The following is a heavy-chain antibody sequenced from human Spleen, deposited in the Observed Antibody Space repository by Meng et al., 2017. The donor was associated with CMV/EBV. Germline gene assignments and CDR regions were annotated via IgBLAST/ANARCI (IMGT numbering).Heavy chain of an antibody. D-gene: IGHD4-11*01. CDR3: ARQYYDYTNSYFEN. V-gene: IGHV3-30*04. CDR2: ISFEGTHK. CDR1: GFVLSAYA. J-gene: IGHJ4*02. Sequence: ASGFVLSAYAMHWVRQAPGKGLEWVAMISFEGTHKYYADSVKGRFTVYRDDSENTLYLQMSTLRVEDTAVYFCARQYYDYTNSYFENWGQGALVTVSS.